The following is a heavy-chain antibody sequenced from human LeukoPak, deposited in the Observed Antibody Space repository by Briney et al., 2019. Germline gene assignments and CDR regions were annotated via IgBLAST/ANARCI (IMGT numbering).Heavy chain of an antibody. Sequence: PGRSLRLSCAASGFTFSNYAIHWVRQAPGKGLEWVAFISYDGSNKHYADSVKGRFTISRDNSKNTLYLQMNSLRPEDTAVYYCARARFGYNRVPFDYWGQGILVTVSS. CDR1: GFTFSNYA. D-gene: IGHD5-24*01. J-gene: IGHJ4*02. V-gene: IGHV3-30-3*01. CDR3: ARARFGYNRVPFDY. CDR2: ISYDGSNK.